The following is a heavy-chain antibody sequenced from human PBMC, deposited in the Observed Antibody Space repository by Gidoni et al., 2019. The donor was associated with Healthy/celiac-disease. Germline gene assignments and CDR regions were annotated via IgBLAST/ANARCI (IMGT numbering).Heavy chain of an antibody. Sequence: QLQLQESGSGLVKPSQTLSLTCAVSGGSISSGGYSWSWIRPPPGTGLEWIGYIYHSGSTYYNPSLKSRVTISVDRSKNQFSLKLSSVTAADTAVYYCARAGYCTNGVCLLFDYWGQGTLVTVSS. CDR1: GGSISSGGYS. CDR3: ARAGYCTNGVCLLFDY. D-gene: IGHD2-8*01. J-gene: IGHJ4*02. V-gene: IGHV4-30-2*01. CDR2: IYHSGST.